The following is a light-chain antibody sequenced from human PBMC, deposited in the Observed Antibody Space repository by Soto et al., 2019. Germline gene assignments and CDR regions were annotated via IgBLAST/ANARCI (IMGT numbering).Light chain of an antibody. Sequence: IQMTQSPSSLSASVGDSVTVTCRASQSINIYLNWYQQKPGKAPTLLINGASSLQSGVPSRFTGCGSRTDFTLTISSLQPEDFATYYCQQSYRSPYTFGQGTKLAIK. CDR2: GAS. V-gene: IGKV1-39*01. J-gene: IGKJ2*01. CDR3: QQSYRSPYT. CDR1: QSINIY.